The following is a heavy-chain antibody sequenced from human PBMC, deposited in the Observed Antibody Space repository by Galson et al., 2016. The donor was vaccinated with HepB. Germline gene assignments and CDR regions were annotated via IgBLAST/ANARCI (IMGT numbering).Heavy chain of an antibody. CDR2: INHSGST. Sequence: ETLSLTCGVSGGSFNTYYWTWIRQPPGRGLEWIGEINHSGSTKYNPSLKNRVTISVDTSKNQFSLKLNSMTAADTAIYYCAGVVVAATNWFDPWGQGTLVAVSS. V-gene: IGHV4-34*01. D-gene: IGHD2-15*01. J-gene: IGHJ5*02. CDR1: GGSFNTYY. CDR3: AGVVVAATNWFDP.